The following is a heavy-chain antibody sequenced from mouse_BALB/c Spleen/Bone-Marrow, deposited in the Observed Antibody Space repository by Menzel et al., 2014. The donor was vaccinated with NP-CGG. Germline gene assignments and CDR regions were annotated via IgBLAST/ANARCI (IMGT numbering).Heavy chain of an antibody. V-gene: IGHV7-1*02. CDR3: ARDVGYGNYFVY. D-gene: IGHD2-10*02. J-gene: IGHJ3*01. Sequence: EVMLVESGGGLVQPGDSLTLSCATSGFTFSAFYLEWVCHPPVQRLKWIAASSNNAKHYTTEYSAPVKGRFIVSRDTYQSILYLKMNALRDEDTAIYYGARDVGYGNYFVYWGQGTPVTVSA. CDR1: GFTFSAFY. CDR2: SSNNAKHYTT.